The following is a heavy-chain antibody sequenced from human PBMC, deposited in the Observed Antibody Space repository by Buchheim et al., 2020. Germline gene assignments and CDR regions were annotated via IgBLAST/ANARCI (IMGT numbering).Heavy chain of an antibody. J-gene: IGHJ4*02. D-gene: IGHD3-3*01. V-gene: IGHV3-33*01. CDR1: GFTFSSYG. CDR3: ARGKGSVRVLRFFAAFDY. CDR2: IWYDGSNK. Sequence: QVQLVESGGGVVQPGRSLRLSCAASGFTFSSYGMHWVRQAPGKGLEWVAVIWYDGSNKYYADSVKGRFTISRDNSKNTLYLQMNSLRAEDTAVYYCARGKGSVRVLRFFAAFDYWGQGTL.